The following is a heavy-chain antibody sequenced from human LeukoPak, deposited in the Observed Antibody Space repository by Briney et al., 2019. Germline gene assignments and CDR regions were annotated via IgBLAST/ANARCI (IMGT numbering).Heavy chain of an antibody. J-gene: IGHJ5*02. Sequence: ASVKVSCKASGYTFTSYDINWVRQATGQGLEWMGWMNPNGGNTGYAQKFKGRVTMTRDTSISTAYMELSSLSSEDTAVYYCARRLPIREFDLWGQGTLVSVSS. V-gene: IGHV1-8*01. CDR1: GYTFTSYD. CDR2: MNPNGGNT. D-gene: IGHD2-21*02. CDR3: ARRLPIREFDL.